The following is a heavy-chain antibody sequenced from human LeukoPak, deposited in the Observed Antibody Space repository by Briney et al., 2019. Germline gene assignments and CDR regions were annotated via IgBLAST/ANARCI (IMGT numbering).Heavy chain of an antibody. D-gene: IGHD2-2*01. J-gene: IGHJ6*03. Sequence: PSETLSLTCAVYGGSFSGYYWSWIRQPPGKGLEWIGEINHSGSTNYNPSLKSRVTISVDTSKNQFSLKLSSVTAADTAVYCCARGPLDCSSTSCYAENYYYYYYMDVWGKGTTVTVSS. V-gene: IGHV4-34*01. CDR1: GGSFSGYY. CDR3: ARGPLDCSSTSCYAENYYYYYYMDV. CDR2: INHSGST.